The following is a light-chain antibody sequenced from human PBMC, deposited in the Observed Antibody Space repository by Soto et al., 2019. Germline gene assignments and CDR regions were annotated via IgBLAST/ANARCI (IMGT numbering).Light chain of an antibody. CDR1: QSVTSN. V-gene: IGKV3-15*01. CDR3: QQYSDWPPWT. Sequence: EIVMTQSPDTLSVSPGERATLSCRASQSVTSNLAWYQQKLGQAPRLLIYGASTRATGIPARFSGSGSGTQFTLTISSLQSEDFAVYYCQQYSDWPPWTFGRGTKVEIK. CDR2: GAS. J-gene: IGKJ1*01.